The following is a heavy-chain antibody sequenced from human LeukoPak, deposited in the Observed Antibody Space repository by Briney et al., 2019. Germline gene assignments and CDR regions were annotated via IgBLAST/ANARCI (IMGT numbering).Heavy chain of an antibody. D-gene: IGHD2-2*01. J-gene: IGHJ5*02. CDR2: INHSGST. CDR3: ARGLTNKIVVVPAAPWGTFDP. V-gene: IGHV4-34*01. CDR1: GFTFSSYW. Sequence: KTGGSLRLSCAASGFTFSSYWMSWVRQPPGKGLEWIGEINHSGSTNYNPSLKSRVTISVDTSKNQFSLKLSSVTAADTAVYYCARGLTNKIVVVPAAPWGTFDPWGQGTLVTVSS.